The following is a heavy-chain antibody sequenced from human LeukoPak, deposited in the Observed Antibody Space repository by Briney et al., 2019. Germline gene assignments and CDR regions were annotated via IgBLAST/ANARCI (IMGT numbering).Heavy chain of an antibody. CDR1: GGSISSSSYY. CDR3: ARHSSGLEWLLPFDY. D-gene: IGHD3-3*01. CDR2: IYYSGST. J-gene: IGHJ4*02. V-gene: IGHV4-39*01. Sequence: SETLPLTCTVSGGSISSSSYYWGWIRQPPGKGLEWIGSIYYSGSTYYNPSLKSRVTISVDTSKNQFSLKLSSVTAADTAVYYCARHSSGLEWLLPFDYWGQGTLVTVSS.